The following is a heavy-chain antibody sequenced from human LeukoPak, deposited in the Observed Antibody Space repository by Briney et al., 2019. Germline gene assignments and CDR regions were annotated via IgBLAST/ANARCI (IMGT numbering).Heavy chain of an antibody. V-gene: IGHV3-23*01. D-gene: IGHD3-22*01. CDR3: AKDRGRYYDISGHYWVYYFDS. CDR1: GFTFSTYV. J-gene: IGHJ4*02. CDR2: ITGSGGST. Sequence: PGGTLRLSCAASGFTFSTYVVNWVRQAPGKGLEWVSTITGSGGSTYYADSVKGRFTISRDNSKNTLYLQMSSLRVEDTAVYYCAKDRGRYYDISGHYWVYYFDSWGQGILVTVST.